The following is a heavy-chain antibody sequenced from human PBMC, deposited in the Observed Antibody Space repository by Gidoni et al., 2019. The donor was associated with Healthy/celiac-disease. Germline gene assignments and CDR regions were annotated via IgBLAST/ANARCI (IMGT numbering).Heavy chain of an antibody. J-gene: IGHJ6*02. Sequence: QVQLVESGGGVVQPGRSLRLSCAASGFTFSSYGMHWVRQAPGKGLGWVAVISYDGSNKYYADSVKGRFTISRDNSKNTLYLQMNSLRAEDTAVYYCAKDKGDGMDVWGQGTTVTVSS. CDR3: AKDKGDGMDV. CDR2: ISYDGSNK. V-gene: IGHV3-30*18. CDR1: GFTFSSYG. D-gene: IGHD3-16*01.